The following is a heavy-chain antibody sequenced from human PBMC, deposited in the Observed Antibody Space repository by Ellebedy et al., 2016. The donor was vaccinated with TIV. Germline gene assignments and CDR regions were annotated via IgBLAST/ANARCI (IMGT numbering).Heavy chain of an antibody. CDR1: GGSINNSNFF. D-gene: IGHD3-22*01. V-gene: IGHV4-39*01. CDR2: IHYSGNT. CDR3: ARRLYYFHHDDWPDP. J-gene: IGHJ5*02. Sequence: MPSETLSLTCGVSGGSINNSNFFWSWVRQPPGKGLEWIGCIHYSGNTYYNPSLKSRVTMSVDTSKNQISLKLTSVTAADSALYYCARRLYYFHHDDWPDPWGQGTLVTVSS.